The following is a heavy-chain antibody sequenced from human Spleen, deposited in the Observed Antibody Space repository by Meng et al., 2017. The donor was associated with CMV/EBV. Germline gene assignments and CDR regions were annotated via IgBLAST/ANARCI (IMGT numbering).Heavy chain of an antibody. Sequence: ASVKVSCKASGYTFAGYQVHWVRQAPGQGLEWMGWSNPKTAATHYAQKFQGRVTMTTDTSISTAYMDLSRLRSDDTAVYYCARGGGAGTTSFGYWGQGTLVTVSS. V-gene: IGHV1-2*02. CDR1: GYTFAGYQ. J-gene: IGHJ4*02. D-gene: IGHD1-7*01. CDR3: ARGGGAGTTSFGY. CDR2: SNPKTAAT.